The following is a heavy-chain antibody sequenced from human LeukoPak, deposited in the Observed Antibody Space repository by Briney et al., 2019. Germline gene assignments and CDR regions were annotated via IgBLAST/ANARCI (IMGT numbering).Heavy chain of an antibody. CDR3: AKTTTGYSSGRYPGWPVDY. D-gene: IGHD6-19*01. Sequence: GGSLRLSCAASGFIFSSHAVYWVRQAPAKGLERVSGINSRGGDTYYADSVKGRFTISRDNSKNMVYLQMNSLSTEDTAVYYCAKTTTGYSSGRYPGWPVDYWGQGTLVTVSS. CDR2: INSRGGDT. J-gene: IGHJ4*02. V-gene: IGHV3-23*01. CDR1: GFIFSSHA.